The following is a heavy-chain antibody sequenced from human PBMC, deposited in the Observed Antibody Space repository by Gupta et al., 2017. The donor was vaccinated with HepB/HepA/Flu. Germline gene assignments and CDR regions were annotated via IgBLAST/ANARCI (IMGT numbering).Heavy chain of an antibody. J-gene: IGHJ4*02. CDR1: GFTFSNHW. CDR2: INTDGSTT. D-gene: IGHD6-13*01. CDR3: ARSAAGTVAFDY. V-gene: IGHV3-74*01. Sequence: EVQLVESGGGLVQPGGSLRLSCAASGFTFSNHWMHWVRQAPGEGLVWVSRINTDGSTTNFADSVEGRFSISRDNAKNTPFLQMNSLRAEDTAVYYCARSAAGTVAFDYWGQGTLVPVSS.